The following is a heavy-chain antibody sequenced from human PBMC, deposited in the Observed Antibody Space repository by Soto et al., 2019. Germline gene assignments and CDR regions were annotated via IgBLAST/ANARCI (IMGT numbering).Heavy chain of an antibody. D-gene: IGHD3-9*01. Sequence: EVQLVESGGGLVKPGGSLRLSCAASGFTFSNAWMSWVRQAPGKGLEWVGRIKSKTDGGTTDYAAPVKGRFTISSDDSKDTLYLQMNSLKTEDTAVYYCTALPLYYVILTGYSPYYFDYWGQGTLVTVSS. CDR3: TALPLYYVILTGYSPYYFDY. V-gene: IGHV3-15*01. J-gene: IGHJ4*02. CDR2: IKSKTDGGTT. CDR1: GFTFSNAW.